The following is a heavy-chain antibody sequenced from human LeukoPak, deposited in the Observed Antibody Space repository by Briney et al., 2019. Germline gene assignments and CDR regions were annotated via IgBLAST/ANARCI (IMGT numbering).Heavy chain of an antibody. J-gene: IGHJ3*02. Sequence: GESLKISCKGSGYSFTSYWIGWVRQMPGKGLEWMGIIYPGDSDTRYSPSFQGQVTISADKSISTAYLQWSSLKASDTAMYYCARGGGGSGSYLDAFDIWGQGTMVTVSS. CDR1: GYSFTSYW. V-gene: IGHV5-51*01. CDR3: ARGGGGSGSYLDAFDI. D-gene: IGHD3-10*01. CDR2: IYPGDSDT.